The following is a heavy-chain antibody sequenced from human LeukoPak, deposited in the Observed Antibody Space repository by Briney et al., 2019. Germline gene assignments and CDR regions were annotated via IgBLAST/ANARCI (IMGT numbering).Heavy chain of an antibody. V-gene: IGHV1-69*01. J-gene: IGHJ4*02. Sequence: ASVKVSCKASGGTFSSYAISWVRQAPGQGLEWMGGIIPIFGTENYAQKFQGRVTITADESTSTAYMELSSLRSEDTAVYYCARGPQAAAYFDYWGQGTLVTVSS. CDR3: ARGPQAAAYFDY. D-gene: IGHD6-13*01. CDR1: GGTFSSYA. CDR2: IIPIFGTE.